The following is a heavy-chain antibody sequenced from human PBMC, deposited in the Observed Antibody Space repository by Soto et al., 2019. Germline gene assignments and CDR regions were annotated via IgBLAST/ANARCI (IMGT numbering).Heavy chain of an antibody. CDR3: GRLEGLATISYYFDY. CDR2: VYYSGST. Sequence: QLQLPESGPGLVKPSETLSLPCTVSGGSVSSSSYYWGWVRQPPGKGLEWIGSVYYSGSTYYNPSLESRVTISVDKSKNQFSLKLMSLSAADTAVYYCGRLEGLATISYYFDYWGQGALVTVSA. J-gene: IGHJ4*02. CDR1: GGSVSSSSYY. V-gene: IGHV4-39*01. D-gene: IGHD3-9*01.